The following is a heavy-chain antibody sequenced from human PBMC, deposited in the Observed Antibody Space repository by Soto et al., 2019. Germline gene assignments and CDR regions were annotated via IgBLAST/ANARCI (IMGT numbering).Heavy chain of an antibody. V-gene: IGHV1-3*01. D-gene: IGHD3-22*01. CDR1: GYTFTSYA. Sequence: GASVKVSCKASGYTFTSYAMHWVRQAPGQRLEWMGWINPSDGNRNFAQKFEDRVTMTTATSTNTVFLELRSLKSDDTAIYYCARVRLRGYDSSGFYSWGQGTMVTVSS. J-gene: IGHJ4*02. CDR3: ARVRLRGYDSSGFYS. CDR2: INPSDGNR.